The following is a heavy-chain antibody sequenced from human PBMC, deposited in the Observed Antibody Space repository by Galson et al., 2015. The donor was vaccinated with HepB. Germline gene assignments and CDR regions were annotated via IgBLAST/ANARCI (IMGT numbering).Heavy chain of an antibody. J-gene: IGHJ3*02. Sequence: SLRLSCAASGFTFSSYAMHWVRQAPGKGLEWVAVISYDGSNKYYADSVKGRFTISRDNSKNTLYLQMNSLRAEDTAVYYCAGEGYYYDSSDIDAFDIWGQGTMVTVSS. CDR2: ISYDGSNK. V-gene: IGHV3-30*04. D-gene: IGHD3-22*01. CDR3: AGEGYYYDSSDIDAFDI. CDR1: GFTFSSYA.